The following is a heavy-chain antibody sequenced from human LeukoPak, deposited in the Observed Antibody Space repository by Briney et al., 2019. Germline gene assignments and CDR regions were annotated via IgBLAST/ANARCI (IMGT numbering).Heavy chain of an antibody. CDR2: ISDIGSI. D-gene: IGHD2/OR15-2a*01. CDR1: GGSISSYY. Sequence: ETSETLSLTCTVPGGSISSYYWSWIRQPPGKGLEWIAYISDIGSINYNPSLKSRVTISLETSKNQFSLKLSSVTAADTAVYYCAGHHPRNTVDFWGQGTLVTVSS. J-gene: IGHJ4*02. V-gene: IGHV4-59*08. CDR3: AGHHPRNTVDF.